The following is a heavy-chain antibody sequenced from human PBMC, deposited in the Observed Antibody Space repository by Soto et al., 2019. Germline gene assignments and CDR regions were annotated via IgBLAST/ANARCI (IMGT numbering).Heavy chain of an antibody. D-gene: IGHD2-2*01. CDR1: AGSVSSVSYY. CDR3: ARYCSSVTCLGFDP. V-gene: IGHV4-61*01. J-gene: IGHJ5*02. Sequence: PSESLSLTCTASAGSVSSVSYYWSWIRQPPGKGLEWIGSIYYSGSTNYNPSLKSRVTMSVYTSKNQFSLKLSSVTAADTAVYYCARYCSSVTCLGFDPWGQGTLVTVSS. CDR2: IYYSGST.